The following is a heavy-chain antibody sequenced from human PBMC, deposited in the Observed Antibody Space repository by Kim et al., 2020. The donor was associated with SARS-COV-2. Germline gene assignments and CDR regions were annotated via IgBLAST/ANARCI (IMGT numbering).Heavy chain of an antibody. CDR1: GFTFGDYA. J-gene: IGHJ6*02. CDR2: ISWNSGSI. D-gene: IGHD6-6*01. Sequence: GGSLRLSCAASGFTFGDYAMHWVRQAPGKGLEWVSGISWNSGSIGYADSVKGRFTISRDNAKNSLYLQMNSLRAEDTALYYCAKGGRVLAARPSPYYYYYYGMDVWGQGTTVTVSS. V-gene: IGHV3-9*01. CDR3: AKGGRVLAARPSPYYYYYYGMDV.